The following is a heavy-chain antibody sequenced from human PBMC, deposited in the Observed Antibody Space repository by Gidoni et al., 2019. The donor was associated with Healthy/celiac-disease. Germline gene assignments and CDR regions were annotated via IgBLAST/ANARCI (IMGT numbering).Heavy chain of an antibody. J-gene: IGHJ4*02. V-gene: IGHV4-61*02. CDR3: ATTVLNYDFWSGSNDY. CDR1: GGSTSIGSYY. D-gene: IGHD3-3*01. CDR2: IYTSGST. Sequence: QVQLQESGPGLVKPSQTLSLTCTVSGGSTSIGSYYWSWIRPPAGKGLEWIGRIYTSGSTNYNPALKSRVTISVDTSKNQFSMKLSSVTAADTAVYYCATTVLNYDFWSGSNDYWGQGTMVTVSS.